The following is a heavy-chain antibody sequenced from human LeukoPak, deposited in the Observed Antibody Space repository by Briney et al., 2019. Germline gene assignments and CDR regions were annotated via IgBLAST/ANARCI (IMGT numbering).Heavy chain of an antibody. CDR3: AKLSGSYFEY. CDR1: GFSFSSSA. D-gene: IGHD1-26*01. Sequence: PGGSLRLSCAASGFSFSSSAMHWVRQAPGKGLEWVAVIWYDGSNKYYADSVKGRFTISRDNSKNTVYLQMISLRAEDTAVYYCAKLSGSYFEYWGQGTLVTVSS. V-gene: IGHV3-33*08. J-gene: IGHJ4*02. CDR2: IWYDGSNK.